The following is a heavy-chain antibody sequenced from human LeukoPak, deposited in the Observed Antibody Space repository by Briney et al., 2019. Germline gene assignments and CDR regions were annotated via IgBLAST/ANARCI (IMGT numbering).Heavy chain of an antibody. V-gene: IGHV3-7*01. CDR2: IKQDGSEK. Sequence: GGSLRLSCAASGFTFSSYGMHWVRQAPGKGLEWVANIKQDGSEKYYVDSVKGRFTISRDNAKNSLYLQMNSLRAEDTAVYYCARVELLEWLLCDYWGQGTLVTVSS. CDR3: ARVELLEWLLCDY. CDR1: GFTFSSYG. D-gene: IGHD3-3*01. J-gene: IGHJ4*02.